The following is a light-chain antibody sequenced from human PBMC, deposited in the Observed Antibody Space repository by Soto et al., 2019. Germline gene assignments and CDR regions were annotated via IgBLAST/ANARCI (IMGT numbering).Light chain of an antibody. CDR2: GNS. J-gene: IGLJ2*01. V-gene: IGLV1-40*01. CDR3: QSYDSSLSVVV. Sequence: QSVLTQPPSVSGAPGQRVAISCTGNSSNIGAGYDVHWYQQVPGTAPKLLIYGNSHRPSGVPDRFSGSKSGTSASLAITGLQAEDETDYYCQSYDSSLSVVVLGGGTKLTVL. CDR1: SSNIGAGYD.